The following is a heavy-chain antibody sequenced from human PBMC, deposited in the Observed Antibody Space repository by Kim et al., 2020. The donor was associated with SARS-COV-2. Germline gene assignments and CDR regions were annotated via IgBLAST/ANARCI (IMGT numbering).Heavy chain of an antibody. CDR3: ARGGRNYYDSSGYYSD. Sequence: GGSLRLSCAASGFTFSSYDMHWVRQATGKGLEWVSAIGTAGDTYYPGSVKGRFTISRENAKNSLYLQMNSLRAGDTAVYYCARGGRNYYDSSGYYSDWGQGTLVTVSS. V-gene: IGHV3-13*01. D-gene: IGHD3-22*01. CDR1: GFTFSSYD. J-gene: IGHJ4*02. CDR2: IGTAGDT.